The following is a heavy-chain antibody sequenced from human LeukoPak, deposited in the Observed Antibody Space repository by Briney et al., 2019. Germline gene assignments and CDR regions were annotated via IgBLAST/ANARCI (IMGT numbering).Heavy chain of an antibody. CDR3: ASGRGYSYGPGGFAY. D-gene: IGHD5-18*01. J-gene: IGHJ4*02. Sequence: GGSLRLSCAASGFTVSSNYMSWVRQAPGKGLEWVSVIYSGGSTYYADSVKGRFTISRDNSKNTLYLQMNSLRAEDTAVYYCASGRGYSYGPGGFAYWGQGTLVTVSS. V-gene: IGHV3-66*01. CDR2: IYSGGST. CDR1: GFTVSSNY.